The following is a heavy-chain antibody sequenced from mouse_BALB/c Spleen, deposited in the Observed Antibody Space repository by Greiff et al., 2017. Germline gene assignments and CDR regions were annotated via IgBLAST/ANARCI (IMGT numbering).Heavy chain of an antibody. J-gene: IGHJ3*01. V-gene: IGHV1-69*02. D-gene: IGHD4-1*01. CDR1: GYTFTSYW. Sequence: QVQLQQPGAELVKPGAPVKLSCKASGYTFTSYWMNWVKQRPGRGLEWIGRIDPSDSETHYNQKFKDKATLTVDKSSSTAYIQLSSLTSEDSAVYYCARSNFSWFAYWGQGTLVTVSA. CDR2: IDPSDSET. CDR3: ARSNFSWFAY.